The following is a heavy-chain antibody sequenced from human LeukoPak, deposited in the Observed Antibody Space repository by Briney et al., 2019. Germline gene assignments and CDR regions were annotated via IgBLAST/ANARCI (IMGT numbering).Heavy chain of an antibody. J-gene: IGHJ4*02. CDR3: ARGGVNIDY. CDR2: IYYSGST. V-gene: IGHV4-59*01. D-gene: IGHD3-10*01. Sequence: PSETLSLTCIVSGGSISSYYWSWIRQPPGKGLEWIGYIYYSGSTNYNPSLKSRVTISVDTSKNQFSLKLSSVTAADTAVYLCARGGVNIDYWGQGTLVTVSS. CDR1: GGSISSYY.